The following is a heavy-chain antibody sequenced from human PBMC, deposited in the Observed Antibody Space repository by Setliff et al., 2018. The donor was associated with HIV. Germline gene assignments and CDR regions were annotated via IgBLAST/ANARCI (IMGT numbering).Heavy chain of an antibody. CDR3: AREPSGSGNYFYFDY. J-gene: IGHJ4*02. D-gene: IGHD1-26*01. CDR2: IYPSDGRT. CDR1: GYTFTSYY. V-gene: IGHV1-46*01. Sequence: ASVKVFCKASGYTFTSYYMHWVRQAPGQGLEWMGIIYPSDGRTTYAQEFQGRVTMTRDTSTSTVYMELSSLRSEDTAVYYCAREPSGSGNYFYFDYWGQGTLVTV.